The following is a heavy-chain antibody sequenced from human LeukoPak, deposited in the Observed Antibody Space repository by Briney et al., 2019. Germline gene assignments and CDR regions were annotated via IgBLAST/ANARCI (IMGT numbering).Heavy chain of an antibody. V-gene: IGHV3-53*01. J-gene: IGHJ4*02. Sequence: VGSLRLSCAASGFTVSSNYMSWVRQAPGKGPEWVSVIYSDGSTYYADSVKGRFTISRDTSKNTLYLQMNSLRTEDAAVYYCARDLAAGGTYPHYWGQGTLVSVSS. D-gene: IGHD6-13*01. CDR2: IYSDGST. CDR1: GFTVSSNY. CDR3: ARDLAAGGTYPHY.